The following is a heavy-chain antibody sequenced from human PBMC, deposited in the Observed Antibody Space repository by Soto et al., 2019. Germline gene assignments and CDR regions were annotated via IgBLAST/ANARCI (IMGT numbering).Heavy chain of an antibody. J-gene: IGHJ6*02. D-gene: IGHD6-13*01. V-gene: IGHV3-33*01. Sequence: QMQLEESGGGVVQPGRSLRLSCVASGFTFSHYGMHWVRQAPGKGLEWVAVIWHHGGNKYYADSVKGRFTISRDNARNTRYLQMDSLRGADTGVYYCVSDEAQLERRRWSGKDGWGRRTRVIVSS. CDR2: IWHHGGNK. CDR1: GFTFSHYG. CDR3: VSDEAQLERRRWSGKDG.